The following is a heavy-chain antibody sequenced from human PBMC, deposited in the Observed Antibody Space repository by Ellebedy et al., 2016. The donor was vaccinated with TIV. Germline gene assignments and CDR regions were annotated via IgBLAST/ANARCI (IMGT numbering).Heavy chain of an antibody. D-gene: IGHD3-3*01. CDR3: ARIFVEGWFDP. V-gene: IGHV3-53*01. J-gene: IGHJ5*02. CDR2: IYSGGST. Sequence: GESLKISXAASGFTVSSNYMSWVRQAPGKGLEWVSVIYSGGSTYYAASVKGRFTISRDNSKNTLFLQMDSLGAEDTAVYYCARIFVEGWFDPWGQGTLVTVSS. CDR1: GFTVSSNY.